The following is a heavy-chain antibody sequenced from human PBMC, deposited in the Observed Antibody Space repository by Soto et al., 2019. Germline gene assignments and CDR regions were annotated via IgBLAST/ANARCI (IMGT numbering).Heavy chain of an antibody. Sequence: QVQLMQSGPEVKTPGSSVKVSCRASGGSFRRHAISWVRQAPGQGLERMGGIIPVFDTANYAPKFLGRLTVTADESTNTAYMDLTSLTSEDTAVYYCARDPAPTVTTLGYGLDVWGQGTTVTV. J-gene: IGHJ6*02. D-gene: IGHD4-17*01. CDR3: ARDPAPTVTTLGYGLDV. CDR1: GGSFRRHA. CDR2: IIPVFDTA. V-gene: IGHV1-69*01.